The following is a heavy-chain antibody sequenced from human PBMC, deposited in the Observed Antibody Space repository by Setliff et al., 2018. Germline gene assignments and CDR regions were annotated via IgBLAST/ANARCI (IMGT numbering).Heavy chain of an antibody. V-gene: IGHV3-23*01. Sequence: ASVKVSCVASGITFTSYAMSWVRQAPGKGLEWVSTVSGSGDNAYYTDSVKGRFTTSRDNSKNTLSLQMSSLRAEDTAIYFCAGQGPIFGTGLIPGFDQWGQGTTVTVSS. CDR1: GITFTSYA. D-gene: IGHD3-3*01. CDR2: VSGSGDNA. CDR3: AGQGPIFGTGLIPGFDQ. J-gene: IGHJ4*02.